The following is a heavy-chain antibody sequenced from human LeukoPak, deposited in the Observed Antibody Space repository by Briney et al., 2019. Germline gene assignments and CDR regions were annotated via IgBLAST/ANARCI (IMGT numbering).Heavy chain of an antibody. J-gene: IGHJ4*02. V-gene: IGHV3-48*02. D-gene: IGHD3-3*01. Sequence: GGSLRLSCAASGFTFSSYGMHWVRQAPGKGLEWVSYISSSSSTIYYADSVKGRFTISRDNTKNSLYLQMNSLRDEDTAVYYCARAGYDFWSGYSDYWGQGTLVTVSS. CDR1: GFTFSSYG. CDR2: ISSSSSTI. CDR3: ARAGYDFWSGYSDY.